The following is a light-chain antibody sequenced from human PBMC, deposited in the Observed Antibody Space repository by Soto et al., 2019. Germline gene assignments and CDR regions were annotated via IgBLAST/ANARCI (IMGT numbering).Light chain of an antibody. CDR1: SSDIGEGSE. Sequence: QAVVTQPPSGSGAPGQGVTISCTGSSSDIGEGSEVHWYQQLPGTAARLLIYANSNRPSGVPDRFSGSKSGTSASLAITGLQPEDEDEYYCQSHDSGLSPHVFGTGTTLTVL. J-gene: IGLJ1*01. V-gene: IGLV1-40*01. CDR2: ANS. CDR3: QSHDSGLSPHV.